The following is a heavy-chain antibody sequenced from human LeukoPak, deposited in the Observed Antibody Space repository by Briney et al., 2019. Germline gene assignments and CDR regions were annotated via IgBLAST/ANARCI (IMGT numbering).Heavy chain of an antibody. D-gene: IGHD6-13*01. CDR2: IYHSGST. J-gene: IGHJ1*01. V-gene: IGHV4-4*02. CDR3: ARAPSQGVAAAGTGGAEYFQH. Sequence: SETLSLTCAVSGGSISSSNWWSWVRQPPGKGLEWIGEIYHSGSTNYNPSLKSRVTISVDKSKNQFSLKLSSVTAADTAVYYCARAPSQGVAAAGTGGAEYFQHWGQGTLVTVSS. CDR1: GGSISSSNW.